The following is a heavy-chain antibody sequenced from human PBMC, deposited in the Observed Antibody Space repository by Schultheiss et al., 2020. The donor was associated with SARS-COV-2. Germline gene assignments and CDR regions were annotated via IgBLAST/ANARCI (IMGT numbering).Heavy chain of an antibody. CDR2: VNPNSGGT. D-gene: IGHD1-26*01. CDR3: ARVPWDQDY. J-gene: IGHJ4*02. CDR1: GYTFTGYY. Sequence: ASVKVSCKAPGYTFTGYYMHWVRQAPGQGLEWMGWVNPNSGGTNYAQKFQGRVTMTRDTSISTAYMELTRLTSDDTAMYYCARVPWDQDYWGQGTLVTVSS. V-gene: IGHV1-2*02.